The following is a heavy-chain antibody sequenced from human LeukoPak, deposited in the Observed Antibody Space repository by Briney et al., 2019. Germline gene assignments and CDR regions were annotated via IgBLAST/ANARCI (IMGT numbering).Heavy chain of an antibody. J-gene: IGHJ4*02. V-gene: IGHV3-64D*06. Sequence: PGGSLRLSCSASGFTFSSYAMHWVRQSPGKGLEYVSAISSNGGSTYYADSVKGRFTISRDNSKNTLYLQMSSLRAEDTAVYYCVTGDYVWGSYRRFFDYWGQGTLVTVSS. D-gene: IGHD3-16*02. CDR1: GFTFSSYA. CDR2: ISSNGGST. CDR3: VTGDYVWGSYRRFFDY.